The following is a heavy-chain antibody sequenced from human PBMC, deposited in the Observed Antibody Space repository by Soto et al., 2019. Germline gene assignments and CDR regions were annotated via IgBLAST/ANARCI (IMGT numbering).Heavy chain of an antibody. CDR1: GFTFSSYW. CDR3: AKGPDSNGYYYFHY. Sequence: PGGSLRLSCAASGFTFSSYWMHWVRQAPGKGLVWVSRINSDGSSTSYADSVKGRFTISRDNAKNTLYLQMNSLRAEDTAVYYCAKGPDSNGYYYFHYWGQGTLVTVSS. J-gene: IGHJ4*02. D-gene: IGHD3-22*01. V-gene: IGHV3-74*01. CDR2: INSDGSST.